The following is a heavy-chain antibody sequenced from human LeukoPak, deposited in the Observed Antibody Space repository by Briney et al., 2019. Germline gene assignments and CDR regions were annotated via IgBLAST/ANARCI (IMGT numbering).Heavy chain of an antibody. D-gene: IGHD3-10*01. J-gene: IGHJ4*02. Sequence: ASVKVSCKASGGTFSSYAISWVRQAPGQGLEWMGGIIPIFGTANYAQKFQGRVTITADKSTSTAYMELSSLRSEDTAVYYCARDKPQRLLWFGELLGFDYWGQGTLVTVSS. CDR3: ARDKPQRLLWFGELLGFDY. V-gene: IGHV1-69*06. CDR2: IIPIFGTA. CDR1: GGTFSSYA.